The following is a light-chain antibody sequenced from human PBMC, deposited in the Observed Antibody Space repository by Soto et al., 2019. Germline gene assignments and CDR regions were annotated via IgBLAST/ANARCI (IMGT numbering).Light chain of an antibody. V-gene: IGKV1-9*01. CDR3: QQLHGYPIT. J-gene: IGKJ5*01. CDR1: QGIDTS. Sequence: ILLTQSPSSLSASVGDRVTITCRASQGIDTSLAWYQQKPGKAPKLLIYAASNCQSGVPSRFSGSGSGTHFALTISSLQPEDFATYYCQQLHGYPITFGPGTRLDIK. CDR2: AAS.